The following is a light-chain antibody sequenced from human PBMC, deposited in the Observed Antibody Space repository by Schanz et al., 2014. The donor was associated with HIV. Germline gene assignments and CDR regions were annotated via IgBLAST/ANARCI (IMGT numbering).Light chain of an antibody. CDR2: GSS. CDR1: SSNIGAGYD. Sequence: QSVLTQPPSVSGAPGQRVTISCTGNSSNIGAGYDVHWYQHLPGTAPKLLIFGSSNRPSGVPDRFSGSKSGTSASLAITGLQAEDEADYYCQSFDSSLSAVVFGGGTKLTVL. J-gene: IGLJ2*01. V-gene: IGLV1-40*01. CDR3: QSFDSSLSAVV.